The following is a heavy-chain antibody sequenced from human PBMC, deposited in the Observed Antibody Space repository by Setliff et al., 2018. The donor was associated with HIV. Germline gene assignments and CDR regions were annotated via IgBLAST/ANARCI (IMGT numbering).Heavy chain of an antibody. D-gene: IGHD3-3*01. CDR2: INHSGST. V-gene: IGHV4-34*01. Sequence: PSETLSLTCAVSGYSISDGYYWGWIRQSPEKGLEWIGEINHSGSTNYNPSLKSRVTMSVDTSKNQFSLKLTSMTAADTSVYYCACRYYDLWSNYYTGIPYWGQGTLVTVSS. J-gene: IGHJ4*02. CDR3: ACRYYDLWSNYYTGIPY. CDR1: GYSISDGYY.